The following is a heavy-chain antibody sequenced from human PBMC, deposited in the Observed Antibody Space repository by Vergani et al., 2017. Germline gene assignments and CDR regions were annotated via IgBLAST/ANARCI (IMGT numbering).Heavy chain of an antibody. CDR3: GKDRAAAAGTGFVQH. CDR2: TRYDGSNK. V-gene: IGHV3-30*02. CDR1: GFSFNTYG. J-gene: IGHJ1*01. D-gene: IGHD6-13*01. Sequence: QVQLVETGGGVVQPGGSLRLYCATSGFSFNTYGAHWVRQAPGKGLEWVAFTRYDGSNKYYADSVKGRFTISRDNSKNTLYLQMSSLRAEDTAVYYCGKDRAAAAGTGFVQHWGQGTLVTVSS.